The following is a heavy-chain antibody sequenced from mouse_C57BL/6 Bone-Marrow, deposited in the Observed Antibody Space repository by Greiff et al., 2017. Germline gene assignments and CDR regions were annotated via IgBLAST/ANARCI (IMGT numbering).Heavy chain of an antibody. J-gene: IGHJ2*01. D-gene: IGHD1-1*01. CDR1: GFTFSDYG. CDR3: ARHYYGSSYHFDY. CDR2: ISSGSSTI. V-gene: IGHV5-17*01. Sequence: EVMLVESGGGLVKPGGSLKLSCAASGFTFSDYGMHWVRQAPEKGLEWVAYISSGSSTIDYADTVKGRFTISRDTAKNTLVLQRTSLRSEDPAMYYCARHYYGSSYHFDYWGQGTTLTVSS.